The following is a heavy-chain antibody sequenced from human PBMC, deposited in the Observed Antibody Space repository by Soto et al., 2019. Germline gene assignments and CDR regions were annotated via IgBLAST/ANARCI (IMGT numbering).Heavy chain of an antibody. Sequence: SETLSFTCTVSGGSISSSSYYWGWIRQPPGKGLEWIGSVYYSGSTYYNPSLKSRVTMSVDTSKNQFSLKLSSVTAADAAVYYCARHPTFSGWEYYFDYWGQGTPVTVSS. D-gene: IGHD6-19*01. V-gene: IGHV4-39*01. J-gene: IGHJ4*02. CDR3: ARHPTFSGWEYYFDY. CDR1: GGSISSSSYY. CDR2: VYYSGST.